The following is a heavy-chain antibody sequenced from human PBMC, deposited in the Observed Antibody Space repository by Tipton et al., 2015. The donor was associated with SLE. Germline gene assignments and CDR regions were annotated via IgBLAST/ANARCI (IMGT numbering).Heavy chain of an antibody. D-gene: IGHD3-22*01. CDR3: ASDYYDSSGYHAFDI. V-gene: IGHV4-61*08. CDR1: GGSISSGGYY. CDR2: IYYSGST. J-gene: IGHJ3*02. Sequence: TLSLTCTVSGGSISSGGYYWSWIRQHPGKGLEWIGYIYYSGSTNYNPSLKSRVTISVDTSKNQFSLKLSSVTAADTAVYYCASDYYDSSGYHAFDIWGQGTMVTVSS.